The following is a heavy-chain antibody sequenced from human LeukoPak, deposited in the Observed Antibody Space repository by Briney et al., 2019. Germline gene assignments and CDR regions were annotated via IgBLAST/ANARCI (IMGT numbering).Heavy chain of an antibody. V-gene: IGHV3-11*01. CDR1: GFTFSDYY. Sequence: SGGSLRLSCAASGFTFSDYYMSWIRQAPGKGLEWISYISSSASTIYYADSVKGRFTISRDSAKKSLYLQMNSLRAEDTAVYYCARGPAITYFDYWGQGTLVTVSS. CDR3: ARGPAITYFDY. CDR2: ISSSASTI. D-gene: IGHD1-14*01. J-gene: IGHJ4*02.